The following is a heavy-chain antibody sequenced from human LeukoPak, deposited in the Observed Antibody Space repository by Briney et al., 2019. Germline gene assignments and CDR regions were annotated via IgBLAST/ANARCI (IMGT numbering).Heavy chain of an antibody. CDR3: ARYFGYYYGMDV. D-gene: IGHD2/OR15-2a*01. J-gene: IGHJ6*02. CDR2: IYHSGST. Sequence: SETLSLTCAVSVASISSNNWWSWVRQPPGKVLEWIGEIYHSGSTNYTPSLKSRVTISIDKSKNQFSLKLSSVTAADTAVYYCARYFGYYYGMDVWGQGTTVTVS. CDR1: VASISSNNW. V-gene: IGHV4-4*02.